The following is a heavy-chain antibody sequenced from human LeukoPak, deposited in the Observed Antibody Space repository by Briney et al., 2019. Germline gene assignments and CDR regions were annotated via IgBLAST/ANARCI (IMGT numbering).Heavy chain of an antibody. Sequence: SETLSLTCTVSGGPISGHYWTWIRQPPGKGLEGIGQTHYSGRPDYNPSLKSRVTISVDTSKNQLSLKVTSVTGADTAVYYCARFGVDYDMDVWGQGTTVTVSS. CDR1: GGPISGHY. D-gene: IGHD3-16*01. V-gene: IGHV4-59*11. J-gene: IGHJ6*02. CDR3: ARFGVDYDMDV. CDR2: THYSGRP.